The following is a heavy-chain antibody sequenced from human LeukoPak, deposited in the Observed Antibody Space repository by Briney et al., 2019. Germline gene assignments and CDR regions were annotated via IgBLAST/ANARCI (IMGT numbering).Heavy chain of an antibody. D-gene: IGHD1-1*01. J-gene: IGHJ5*02. Sequence: GGSLRLSCAASGFSFSSYAMGWTRQAPGQGLEWVSAISGSGSHANYAESVKGRFTISRDNSKNTLYLQMHSLIAADTAVYYCGSGPVGTTVPWGQGTLVTVSS. V-gene: IGHV3-23*01. CDR3: GSGPVGTTVP. CDR1: GFSFSSYA. CDR2: ISGSGSHA.